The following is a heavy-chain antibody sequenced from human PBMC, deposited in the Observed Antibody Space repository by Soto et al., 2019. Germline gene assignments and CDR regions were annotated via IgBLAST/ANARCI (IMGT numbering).Heavy chain of an antibody. J-gene: IGHJ6*04. CDR2: IYYSGST. Sequence: PSETLSLTCSVSGGSISSSRYSWGWIRQPPGKGLEWIGTIYYSGSTHYNPSLEGRVAISADTPNNQLSLRLSSVTAADTAVYYCGRQPGHCGSTTCFGYYSVDVWGKGTTFTVSS. CDR1: GGSISSSRYS. CDR3: GRQPGHCGSTTCFGYYSVDV. V-gene: IGHV4-39*01. D-gene: IGHD2-2*01.